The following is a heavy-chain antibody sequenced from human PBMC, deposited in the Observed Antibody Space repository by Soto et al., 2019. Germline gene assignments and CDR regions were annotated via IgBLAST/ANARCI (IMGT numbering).Heavy chain of an antibody. CDR3: ARLSTVTSHYYYYYMDV. V-gene: IGHV4-59*08. Sequence: PSETLSLTCTVSGGSISSYYWSWIRQPPGKGLEWIGYIYYSGSTNYNPSLKSRVTISVDTSKNQFSLKLSSVTAADTAVYYCARLSTVTSHYYYYYMDVWGKGTTVTV. CDR1: GGSISSYY. J-gene: IGHJ6*03. CDR2: IYYSGST. D-gene: IGHD4-17*01.